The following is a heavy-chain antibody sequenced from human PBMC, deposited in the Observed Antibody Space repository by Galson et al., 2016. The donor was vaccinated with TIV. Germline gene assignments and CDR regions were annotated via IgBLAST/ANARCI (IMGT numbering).Heavy chain of an antibody. J-gene: IGHJ3*02. Sequence: CAISGVSVSSDSAAWNWVRQSPSRGLEWLGRTYYRSRWYYDYKVSVKSRITINPDTSKNQFSLQLNSVTPEDTAVYYCTRAAGKNGASCYATCGTFDIWGQGTMVTVSS. D-gene: IGHD2-2*01. V-gene: IGHV6-1*01. CDR3: TRAAGKNGASCYATCGTFDI. CDR1: GVSVSSDSAA. CDR2: TYYRSRWYY.